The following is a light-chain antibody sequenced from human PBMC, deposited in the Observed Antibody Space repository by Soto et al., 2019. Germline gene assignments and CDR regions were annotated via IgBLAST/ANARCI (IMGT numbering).Light chain of an antibody. V-gene: IGLV2-14*01. CDR3: SSYTSSSTLYVV. Sequence: QSVLTQPASVSGSPGQSITISCTGTSSDVGGYNYVSWYQQNPGKAPKLMMYDASNRPSGVSNRFSGSKSGNTASLTISGLQAEDEADYYCSSYTSSSTLYVVFGGGTKLTVL. CDR2: DAS. J-gene: IGLJ2*01. CDR1: SSDVGGYNY.